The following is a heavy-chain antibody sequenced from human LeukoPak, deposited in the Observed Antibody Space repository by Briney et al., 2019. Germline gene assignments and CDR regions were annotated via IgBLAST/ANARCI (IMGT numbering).Heavy chain of an antibody. CDR1: GFMFSSYW. Sequence: PGGSLRLSCAASGFMFSSYWMSWVRQAPGKGLEWVADIKEDGSEKSYVDSVKGRFTISRDNAKNSLYLQMNSLRAEDTAVYYCASPIDYGDLWGLFDYWGQGTLVTVSS. V-gene: IGHV3-7*01. CDR2: IKEDGSEK. CDR3: ASPIDYGDLWGLFDY. J-gene: IGHJ4*02. D-gene: IGHD4-17*01.